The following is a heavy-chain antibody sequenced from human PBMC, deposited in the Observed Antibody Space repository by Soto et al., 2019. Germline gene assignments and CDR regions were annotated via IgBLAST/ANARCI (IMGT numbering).Heavy chain of an antibody. CDR1: GFTLSNTF. D-gene: IGHD5-12*01. CDR2: THSSGVS. CDR3: ARELRHRGYRDTYDL. J-gene: IGHJ3*01. Sequence: EVQLVESGGDLVQPGGSLRLSCAAFGFTLSNTFINWVRQAPGKGLEWVSVTHSSGVSYYADSVRGRFTVSRDSSKNTLDLQMNALRADDSAVYYCARELRHRGYRDTYDLWGQGTVVTVAS. V-gene: IGHV3-66*01.